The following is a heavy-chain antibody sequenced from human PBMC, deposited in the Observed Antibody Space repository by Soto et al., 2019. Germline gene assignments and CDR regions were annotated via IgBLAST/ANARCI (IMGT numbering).Heavy chain of an antibody. CDR1: GYTFTSYD. V-gene: IGHV1-8*01. D-gene: IGHD3-3*01. CDR2: MNPNSGNT. Sequence: GASVKVSCKASGYTFTSYDINWVRQATGQGLGWMGWMNPNSGNTGYAQKFQGRVTMTRNTSISTAYMELSSLRSEDTAVYYCARGGSGYYDSYYYYMDVWGKGTTVTVSS. J-gene: IGHJ6*03. CDR3: ARGGSGYYDSYYYYMDV.